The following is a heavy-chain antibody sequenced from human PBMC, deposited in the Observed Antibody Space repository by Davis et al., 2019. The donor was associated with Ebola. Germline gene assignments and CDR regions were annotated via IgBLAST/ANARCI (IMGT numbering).Heavy chain of an antibody. CDR1: GFSLTEYY. CDR3: VRDRYGLFDY. V-gene: IGHV3-11*01. D-gene: IGHD4-17*01. CDR2: INSRSSDL. J-gene: IGHJ4*02. Sequence: GESLKISCVASGFSLTEYYMSWIRQAPGKGLEWVASINSRSSDLDYADSVKGRFTISRDNAKNSLFLQISSLRAEDTAIYYCVRDRYGLFDYWGPGTLVTVSS.